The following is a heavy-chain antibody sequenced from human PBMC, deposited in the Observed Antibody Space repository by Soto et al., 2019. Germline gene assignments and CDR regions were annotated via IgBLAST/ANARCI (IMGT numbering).Heavy chain of an antibody. CDR2: IYYSGST. V-gene: IGHV4-59*01. D-gene: IGHD1-1*01. Sequence: SETLSLTCTVSGGSISSYYWSWIRQPPGKGLEWIGYIYYSGSTNYNPSLKSRVTISVDTSKNQFSLKLSSVTAADTAVYYCARGNGDYYYYGRDVWGQGTTGIVS. J-gene: IGHJ6*02. CDR1: GGSISSYY. CDR3: ARGNGDYYYYGRDV.